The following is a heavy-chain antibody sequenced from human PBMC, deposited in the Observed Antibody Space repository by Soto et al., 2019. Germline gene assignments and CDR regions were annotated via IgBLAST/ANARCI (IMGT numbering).Heavy chain of an antibody. J-gene: IGHJ3*02. D-gene: IGHD3-16*01. CDR1: GFTFGTYN. V-gene: IGHV3-48*02. Sequence: GGSLRLSCAASGFTFGTYNMNWVRQPPGKGLEWVSYISSTSNTIYYADSVKGRFTISRDNAKNALYLQMDSLRDEDTAVYYCVRDQGAFDIWGQGSMVTVSS. CDR2: ISSTSNTI. CDR3: VRDQGAFDI.